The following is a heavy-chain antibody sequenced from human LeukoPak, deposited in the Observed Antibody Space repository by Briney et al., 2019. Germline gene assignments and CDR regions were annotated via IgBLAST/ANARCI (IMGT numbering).Heavy chain of an antibody. CDR3: ARLIVVVTGRMYFDL. V-gene: IGHV5-51*01. D-gene: IGHD2-21*02. J-gene: IGHJ2*01. CDR1: GYSFTSQW. Sequence: GECLKTSCKGSGYSFTSQWIGWVRQAPGKGLEWMGIISPGDSDTRYSPSFQGQVTISADKSISTAYLQWSSLKASNTAMYYCARLIVVVTGRMYFDLWGRGALVTVSS. CDR2: ISPGDSDT.